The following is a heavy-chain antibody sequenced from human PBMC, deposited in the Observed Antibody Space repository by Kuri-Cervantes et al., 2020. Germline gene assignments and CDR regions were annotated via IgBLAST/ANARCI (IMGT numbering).Heavy chain of an antibody. CDR2: IRYVGSNK. J-gene: IGHJ4*02. V-gene: IGHV3-30*02. D-gene: IGHD3-3*01. Sequence: LSHTCAASGFTFSSYGMHWVRPAPGKGLEWVAFIRYVGSNKYYADSVKGRFTISRDNSKNTLYLQMNSLRAEDTAVYYCAKGDYDFWSGPIYYWGQGTLVTVSS. CDR3: AKGDYDFWSGPIYY. CDR1: GFTFSSYG.